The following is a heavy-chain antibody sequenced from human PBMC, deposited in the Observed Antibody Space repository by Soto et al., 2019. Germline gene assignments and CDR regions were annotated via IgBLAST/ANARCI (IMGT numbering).Heavy chain of an antibody. J-gene: IGHJ4*02. V-gene: IGHV4-34*01. D-gene: IGHD3-10*01. CDR1: GGSFSGYY. Sequence: PSETPSLTCAVYGGSFSGYYWSWIRQPPGKGLEWIGEINHRGSTNYNPSLKSRVTISVDTSKNRFSLMLSPVTAADTAVYYCARGDYYASGSPLWFWGQGTLVTVSS. CDR3: ARGDYYASGSPLWF. CDR2: INHRGST.